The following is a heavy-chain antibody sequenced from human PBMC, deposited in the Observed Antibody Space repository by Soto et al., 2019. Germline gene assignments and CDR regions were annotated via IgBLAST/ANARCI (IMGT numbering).Heavy chain of an antibody. CDR3: AGTFGSSWYYFDY. J-gene: IGHJ4*02. CDR1: GGSFSGYY. Sequence: SETLSLTCADCGGSFSGYYWSWIRQPPGKGLEWIGEINHSGSTNYNPSLKSRVTISVDTSKNQFSLKLSSVTAADTAVYYCAGTFGSSWYYFDYWGQGTMVTVSS. V-gene: IGHV4-34*01. CDR2: INHSGST. D-gene: IGHD6-13*01.